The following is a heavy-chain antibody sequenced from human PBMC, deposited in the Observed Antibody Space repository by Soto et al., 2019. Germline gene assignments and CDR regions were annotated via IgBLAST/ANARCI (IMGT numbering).Heavy chain of an antibody. D-gene: IGHD2-21*02. V-gene: IGHV4-59*04. J-gene: IGHJ4*02. Sequence: KTSETLSLTCAVYGGSFSGYYWSWIRQPPGKGLEWIGSIYYSGRTYNNPSLRSRVSMSIDTSKDQFSLKLKSVTAADTALYFCARQRTSVVTQAYFDVWGPGSLVTVSS. CDR2: IYYSGRT. CDR1: GGSFSGYY. CDR3: ARQRTSVVTQAYFDV.